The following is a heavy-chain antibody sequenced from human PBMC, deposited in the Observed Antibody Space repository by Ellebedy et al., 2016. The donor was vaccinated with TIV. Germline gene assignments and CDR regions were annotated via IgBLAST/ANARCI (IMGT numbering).Heavy chain of an antibody. J-gene: IGHJ4*02. CDR1: GYTFTSYG. Sequence: AASVKVSCKASGYTFTSYGISWVRQAPGQGLEWMGWISAYNGNTNYAQKLQGRVTMTTDTSTSTAYMELRSLRSDDTAVYYCARAEMTTVTWVGPYYWGQGTLVTVSS. CDR3: ARAEMTTVTWVGPYY. D-gene: IGHD4-17*01. V-gene: IGHV1-18*01. CDR2: ISAYNGNT.